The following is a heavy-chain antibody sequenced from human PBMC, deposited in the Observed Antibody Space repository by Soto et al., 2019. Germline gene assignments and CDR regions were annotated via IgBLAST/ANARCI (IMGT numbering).Heavy chain of an antibody. CDR2: ISAYNGNT. CDR3: ARDQFYTDGGPLDC. D-gene: IGHD2-2*02. Sequence: ASVKDSCKASGYTFTGYYMHWVRQAPGQGLEWMGWISAYNGNTNYAQKLRGRVTMTTDTSTSTAYMELRSLRSDDTAVYYRARDQFYTDGGPLDCWGQGTQVTVSS. V-gene: IGHV1-18*04. J-gene: IGHJ4*02. CDR1: GYTFTGYY.